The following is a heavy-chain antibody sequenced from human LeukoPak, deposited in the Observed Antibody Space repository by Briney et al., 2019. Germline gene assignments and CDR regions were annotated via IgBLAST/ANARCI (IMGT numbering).Heavy chain of an antibody. CDR1: GGSISSSSYY. CDR2: IYYSGST. J-gene: IGHJ3*02. V-gene: IGHV4-39*07. CDR3: AIEMATIRDAFDI. Sequence: SETLSLTCTVSGGSISSSSYYWGWIRQPPGKGLEWIGSIYYSGSTYYNPSLKSRVTISVDTSKNQFSLKLSSVTAADTAVYYCAIEMATIRDAFDIWGQGTMVIVSS. D-gene: IGHD5-24*01.